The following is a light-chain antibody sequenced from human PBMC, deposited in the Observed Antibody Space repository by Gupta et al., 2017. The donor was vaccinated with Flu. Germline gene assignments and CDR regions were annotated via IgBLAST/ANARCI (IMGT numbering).Light chain of an antibody. V-gene: IGKV2-30*01. J-gene: IGKJ1*01. CDR1: QSLVYSDGNTY. CDR3: NQGYRWPWA. Sequence: EVVVTPSPLSLPVTPGQTASISCSSSQSLVYSDGNTYLHWLQQGPGQPPSRPINQVSDRASGVPDRFSGSGSGTDFTLNISRVEAEDVGVYCCNQGYRWPWAFGQGTKVEIK. CDR2: QVS.